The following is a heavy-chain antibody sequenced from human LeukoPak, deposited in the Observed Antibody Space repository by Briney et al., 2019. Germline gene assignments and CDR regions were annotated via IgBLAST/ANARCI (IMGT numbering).Heavy chain of an antibody. D-gene: IGHD1-26*01. CDR2: IYHSGIT. J-gene: IGHJ4*02. Sequence: PSETLSLTCTVSGYSISSGYYWGWIRQPPGKGLERIGYIYHSGITYYNSSFKSRVTVSVDTSKNQFSLKLSSVTAADTAVYYCARHSGSYPLDYWGQGTLVTVSS. CDR1: GYSISSGYY. CDR3: ARHSGSYPLDY. V-gene: IGHV4-38-2*02.